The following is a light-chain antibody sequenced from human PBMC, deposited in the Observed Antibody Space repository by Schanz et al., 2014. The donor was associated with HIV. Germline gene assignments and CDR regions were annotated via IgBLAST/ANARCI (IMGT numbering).Light chain of an antibody. CDR3: QQYNNWPWT. CDR1: QSVNSN. V-gene: IGKV3-15*01. CDR2: GAS. Sequence: EIVMTQSPATLSVSPGERATLSCRASQSVNSNLAWYQQKPGQAPRLLIYGASTRATGIPARFSGSGSGTDFTLTVSSLQAEDVAVYYCQQYNNWPWTFGQGTKVEIK. J-gene: IGKJ1*01.